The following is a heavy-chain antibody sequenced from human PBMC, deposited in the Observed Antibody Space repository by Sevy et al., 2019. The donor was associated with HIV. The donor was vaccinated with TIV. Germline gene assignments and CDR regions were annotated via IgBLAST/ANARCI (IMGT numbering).Heavy chain of an antibody. Sequence: GGSLRLSCAASGFTFGTYEMNWVRQAPGKGLEWVSYITSSGSAIYYADSVKGRFTISRDNAKKSLYLQMNSLRAEDTAIYYCARARDYYDSTGPYFFDYWGQGTLVTVSS. CDR2: ITSSGSAI. CDR1: GFTFGTYE. CDR3: ARARDYYDSTGPYFFDY. D-gene: IGHD3-22*01. V-gene: IGHV3-48*03. J-gene: IGHJ4*02.